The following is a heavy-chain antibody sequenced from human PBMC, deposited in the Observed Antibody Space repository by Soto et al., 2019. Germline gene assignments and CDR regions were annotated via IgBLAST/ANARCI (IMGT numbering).Heavy chain of an antibody. CDR3: ARGYSSSWYRYWYFDL. J-gene: IGHJ2*01. D-gene: IGHD6-13*01. V-gene: IGHV4-34*01. CDR2: INHSGST. Sequence: QVQLQQWGAGLLKPSETLSLTCAVYGGSFSGYYWSWIRQPPGKGLEWIGEINHSGSTNYNPSLKSRVTISVDTSKNQFSLKLSSVTAADTAVYYCARGYSSSWYRYWYFDLWGRGTLVTVSS. CDR1: GGSFSGYY.